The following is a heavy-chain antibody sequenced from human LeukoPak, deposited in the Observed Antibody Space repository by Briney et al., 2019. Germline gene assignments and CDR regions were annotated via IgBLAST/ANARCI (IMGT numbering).Heavy chain of an antibody. D-gene: IGHD4-17*01. Sequence: ASAKVYCKAPGFTFTSFAMLWVRQDRGHRVDLIQLFVVGSGNTNYAQKFQERVTITRDMSTSTAYMELSSLRSEDTAVYYCAADTTVTNYYYYGMDVWGQGTTVTVSS. CDR2: FVVGSGNT. V-gene: IGHV1-58*02. CDR3: AADTTVTNYYYYGMDV. J-gene: IGHJ6*02. CDR1: GFTFTSFA.